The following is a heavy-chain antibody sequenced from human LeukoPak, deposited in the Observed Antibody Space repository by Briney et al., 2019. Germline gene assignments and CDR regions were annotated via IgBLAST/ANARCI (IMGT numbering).Heavy chain of an antibody. D-gene: IGHD2-15*01. CDR2: ITTSGSTT. V-gene: IGHV3-48*03. J-gene: IGHJ4*02. CDR1: GFTFSHYE. CDR3: AREYCSGGTCYLPGY. Sequence: PGGSLRLSCAASGFTFSHYEMNWVRQAPGKGLEWVSFITTSGSTTYYADSVKGRFTISRDNAMNSLYLQMNSLRADDTAVYYCAREYCSGGTCYLPGYWGQGTLATVSS.